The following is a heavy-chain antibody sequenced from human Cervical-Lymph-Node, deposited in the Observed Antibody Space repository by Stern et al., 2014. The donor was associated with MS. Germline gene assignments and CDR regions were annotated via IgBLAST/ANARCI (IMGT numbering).Heavy chain of an antibody. CDR2: IIPVFGSP. CDR1: GGTFSSYV. CDR3: ASASYGSGAYYNEHYYYAMDV. Sequence: QVQLVQSGAEVKKPGSSVKVSCKASGGTFSSYVINWVRQAPGQGLEWVGGIIPVFGSPKYAQQFRGRVTISADESTSTGYMALSSLRSEDTAVYYCASASYGSGAYYNEHYYYAMDVWGQGTTVTVSS. J-gene: IGHJ6*02. V-gene: IGHV1-69*01. D-gene: IGHD3-10*01.